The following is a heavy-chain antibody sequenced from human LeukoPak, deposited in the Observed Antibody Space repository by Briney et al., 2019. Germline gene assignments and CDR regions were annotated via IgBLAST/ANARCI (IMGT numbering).Heavy chain of an antibody. Sequence: PGGSLRLSCAASGFTFSTYWMDWVRQAPGKGLEWVGNINKDGTENYYMDSVRGRFTISRDNAQSSLFLQMNSLRAEDTAVYYCAREDGSGTDRQHYYGMDVWGQGTTVTVS. D-gene: IGHD3-10*01. CDR2: INKDGTEN. CDR1: GFTFSTYW. V-gene: IGHV3-7*01. J-gene: IGHJ6*02. CDR3: AREDGSGTDRQHYYGMDV.